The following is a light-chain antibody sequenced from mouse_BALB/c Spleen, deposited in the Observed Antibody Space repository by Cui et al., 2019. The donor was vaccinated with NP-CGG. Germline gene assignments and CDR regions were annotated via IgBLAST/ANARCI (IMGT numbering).Light chain of an antibody. CDR2: GTN. CDR1: TGVVTTSNY. Sequence: QAVVTQESALTTSPGETVTLTCRSSTGVVTTSNYANWVQEKPDHLFTGLIGGTNNRAPGVPARFSGSLIGDKAALTITGAQTEDEAIYFCALWYSNHWVFGRGTKLTVL. J-gene: IGLJ1*01. CDR3: ALWYSNHWV. V-gene: IGLV1*01.